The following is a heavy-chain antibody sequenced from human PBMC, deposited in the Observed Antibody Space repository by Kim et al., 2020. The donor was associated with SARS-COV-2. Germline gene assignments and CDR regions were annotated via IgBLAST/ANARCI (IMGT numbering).Heavy chain of an antibody. CDR3: AKMADNSNWSSIAY. CDR1: GASVSDYL. D-gene: IGHD6-13*01. J-gene: IGHJ4*02. CDR2: ISYNGGT. V-gene: IGHV4-59*02. Sequence: SETLSLTCTVSGASVSDYLWTWIRQPPGKGLEWIGYISYNGGTNYNPSLKSRVTMLVDTSSNQFSLRLRSVAAADTAVYYCAKMADNSNWSSIAYWGQGALVTVSS.